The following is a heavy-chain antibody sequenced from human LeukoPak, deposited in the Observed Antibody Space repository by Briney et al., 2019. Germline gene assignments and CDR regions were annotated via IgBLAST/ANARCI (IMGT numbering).Heavy chain of an antibody. CDR3: AKVQLDYFDY. CDR1: GFTFSSYW. Sequence: GGSLRLSCAASGFTFSSYWMHWVRQAPGKGLEWVSAISGSGGSTYYADSVKGRFTISRDNSKNTLYLQMNSLRAEDTAVYYCAKVQLDYFDYWGQGTLVTVSS. CDR2: ISGSGGST. V-gene: IGHV3-23*01. J-gene: IGHJ4*02. D-gene: IGHD6-13*01.